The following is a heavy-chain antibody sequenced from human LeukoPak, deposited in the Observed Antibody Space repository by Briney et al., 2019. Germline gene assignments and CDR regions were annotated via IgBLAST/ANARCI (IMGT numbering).Heavy chain of an antibody. CDR2: IYYSGST. CDR3: ARQQADSSSVAFDI. CDR1: GGSISSYY. V-gene: IGHV4-59*08. J-gene: IGHJ3*02. D-gene: IGHD3-22*01. Sequence: SETLSLTCTVSGGSISSYYWSWIRQPPGKGLEWIGYIYYSGSTNYNPSLKSRVTISVDTSKNQFSLKLSSVTAADTAVYYCARQQADSSSVAFDIWGQGTMVTVSS.